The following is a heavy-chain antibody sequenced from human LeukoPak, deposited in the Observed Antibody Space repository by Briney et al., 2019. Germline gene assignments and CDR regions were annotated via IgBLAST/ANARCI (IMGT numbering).Heavy chain of an antibody. CDR2: IETAGET. Sequence: GGSLRLSCAASGFTFSRYDMHWVRHGTGKGLEWVSAIETAGETHYSGSVKGRFTISRDNAKNSFYLQMNSLRAGDTAVYYCVRDYSGENVFDIWGQGTMVTVSS. CDR1: GFTFSRYD. D-gene: IGHD3-16*01. V-gene: IGHV3-13*04. J-gene: IGHJ3*02. CDR3: VRDYSGENVFDI.